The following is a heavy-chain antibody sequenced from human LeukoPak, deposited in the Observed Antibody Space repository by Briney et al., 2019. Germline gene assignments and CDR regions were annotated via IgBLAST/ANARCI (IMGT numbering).Heavy chain of an antibody. CDR2: ISGSGGNT. CDR3: AKAGYRGSSVYYFDY. Sequence: AGGSLRLSCAASGFTFSSYAMSWVRQAPGMGLEWLSAISGSGGNTYYADSVKGRFTISRDNSQNTLSLQMNSLRAEDTAVYFCAKAGYRGSSVYYFDYWGQGTLVTVSS. D-gene: IGHD6-6*01. CDR1: GFTFSSYA. J-gene: IGHJ4*02. V-gene: IGHV3-23*01.